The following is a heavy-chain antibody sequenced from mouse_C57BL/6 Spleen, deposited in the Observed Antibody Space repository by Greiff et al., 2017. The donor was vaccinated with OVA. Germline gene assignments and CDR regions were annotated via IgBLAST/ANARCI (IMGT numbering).Heavy chain of an antibody. CDR3: AREDDYLYYFDY. Sequence: VQGVESGAELVRPGSSVKLSCKASGYTFTSYWMHWVKQRPIQGLEWIGNIDPSDSETHYNQKFKDKATLTVDKSSSTAYMQLSSLTSEDSAVYYCAREDDYLYYFDYWGQGTTLTVSS. D-gene: IGHD2-4*01. J-gene: IGHJ2*01. CDR2: IDPSDSET. CDR1: GYTFTSYW. V-gene: IGHV1-52*01.